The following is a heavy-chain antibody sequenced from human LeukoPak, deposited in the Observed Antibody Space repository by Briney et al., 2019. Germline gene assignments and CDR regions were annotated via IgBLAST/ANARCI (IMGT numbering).Heavy chain of an antibody. J-gene: IGHJ4*02. V-gene: IGHV4-34*01. D-gene: IGHD2-2*01. CDR2: INHSGST. CDR3: ARGDPGYCSSTSCYSNFDY. Sequence: SETLSLTCAVYGGSFSGYYWSWIRQPPGKGLEWIGEINHSGSTNYNPSLKSRVTTSVDTSKNQFSLKLRSVTAADTAVYYCARGDPGYCSSTSCYSNFDYWGQGTLVTVSS. CDR1: GGSFSGYY.